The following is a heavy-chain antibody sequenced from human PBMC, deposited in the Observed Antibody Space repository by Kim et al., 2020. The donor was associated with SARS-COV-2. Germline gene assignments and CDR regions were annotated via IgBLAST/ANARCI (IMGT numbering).Heavy chain of an antibody. CDR3: ARYYYDSSGPFDY. Sequence: YADSVKGRFTISRDNAKNSLYLQMNSLRAEDTAVYYCARYYYDSSGPFDYWGQGTLVTVSS. D-gene: IGHD3-22*01. J-gene: IGHJ4*02. V-gene: IGHV3-11*01.